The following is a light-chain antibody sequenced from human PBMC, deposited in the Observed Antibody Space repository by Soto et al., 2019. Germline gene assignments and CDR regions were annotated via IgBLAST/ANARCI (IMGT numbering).Light chain of an antibody. Sequence: ILMTQSPATLSVSPGERATLSCRASQSVSNNLAWYQQNPGQAPRLLIYDASTGATGIPARFSGSGSGTDFTLTIGALESEDFAVYYCQQYNNWPPWTFGQGTKVEIK. CDR2: DAS. CDR1: QSVSNN. V-gene: IGKV3-15*01. J-gene: IGKJ1*01. CDR3: QQYNNWPPWT.